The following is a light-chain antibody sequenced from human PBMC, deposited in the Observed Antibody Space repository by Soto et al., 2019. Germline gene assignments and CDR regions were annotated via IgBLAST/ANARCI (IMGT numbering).Light chain of an antibody. CDR3: QQCAFSPRT. J-gene: IGKJ2*01. CDR1: QSVTNNY. CDR2: DAS. Sequence: EIVLTQSPGTLSLSPGERGTLSCRASQSVTNNYVAWYQQKPGQAPRLLIYDASSRATGIPDRFSGSGSGTDFTLTISRVEPDDFAVYYCQQCAFSPRTFGQGTRLEIK. V-gene: IGKV3-20*01.